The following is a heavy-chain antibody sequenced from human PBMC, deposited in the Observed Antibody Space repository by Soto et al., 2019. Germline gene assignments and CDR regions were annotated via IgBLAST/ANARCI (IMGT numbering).Heavy chain of an antibody. CDR3: ARDPGSWYDGSGSYPYMDV. J-gene: IGHJ6*03. CDR1: GYTFTSYA. CDR2: INAGNGNT. V-gene: IGHV1-3*01. Sequence: ASVKVSCKASGYTFTSYAMHWVRQAPGQRLEWMGWINAGNGNTKYSQKSQGRVTITRDTSASTAYMELSSLRSEDTAVYYCARDPGSWYDGSGSYPYMDVWGKGTTVTVSS. D-gene: IGHD3-10*01.